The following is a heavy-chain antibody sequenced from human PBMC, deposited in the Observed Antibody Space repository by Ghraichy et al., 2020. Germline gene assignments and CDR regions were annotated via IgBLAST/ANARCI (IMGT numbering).Heavy chain of an antibody. V-gene: IGHV3-74*01. D-gene: IGHD3-3*01. CDR1: GFTFSSYW. CDR3: ARDPSGYYDFWSGYQYYYYYYGMDV. CDR2: INSDGSST. J-gene: IGHJ6*02. Sequence: GGSLRLSCAASGFTFSSYWMHWVRQAPGKGLVWVSRINSDGSSTSYADSVKGRFTISRDNAKNTLYLQMNSLRAEDTAVYYCARDPSGYYDFWSGYQYYYYYYGMDVWGQGTTVTVSS.